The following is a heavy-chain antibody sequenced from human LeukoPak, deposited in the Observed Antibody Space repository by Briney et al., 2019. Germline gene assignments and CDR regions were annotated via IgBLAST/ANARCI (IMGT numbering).Heavy chain of an antibody. V-gene: IGHV4-4*02. CDR1: GGSISSSNW. CDR3: ARGSTVRLGIHRPYFDY. Sequence: SGTLSLTCAVSGGSISSSNWWSWVRQPPGQGLVWIGEIYHSGSTNYNPSFKSRVTMSVDKSKNQISLKLSSVTAADTAVYYCARGSTVRLGIHRPYFDYWGQGTLVTASS. D-gene: IGHD2-2*01. J-gene: IGHJ4*02. CDR2: IYHSGST.